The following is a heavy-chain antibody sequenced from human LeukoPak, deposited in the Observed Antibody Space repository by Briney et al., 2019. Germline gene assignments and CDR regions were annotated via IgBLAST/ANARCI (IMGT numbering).Heavy chain of an antibody. J-gene: IGHJ3*02. V-gene: IGHV3-30*04. D-gene: IGHD1-26*01. CDR1: GFTFSSYA. Sequence: GRSLRLSCAASGFTFSSYAMHWVRQAPGKGLEWVAVISYDGSNKYYADSVKGRFTISRDNSKNTLYLQVNSLRAEDTAVYYCARDYRAYSVAFDIWGQGTMVTVSS. CDR2: ISYDGSNK. CDR3: ARDYRAYSVAFDI.